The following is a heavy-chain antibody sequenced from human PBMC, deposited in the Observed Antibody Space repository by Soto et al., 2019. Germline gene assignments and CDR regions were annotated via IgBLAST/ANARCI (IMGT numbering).Heavy chain of an antibody. CDR1: TFTFTDYA. V-gene: IGHV3-23*01. J-gene: IGHJ4*02. Sequence: EVQLLESGGGLVRQGGSLRLSCVASTFTFTDYAMSWVRKAPGEGLEWVSGISGSGGTTYYAESVKGRFSISRDNSKNTLYLHLNNLRVEDTAIYYCATISDRGIAAALDSWGQGTLVTVSS. D-gene: IGHD6-13*01. CDR2: ISGSGGTT. CDR3: ATISDRGIAAALDS.